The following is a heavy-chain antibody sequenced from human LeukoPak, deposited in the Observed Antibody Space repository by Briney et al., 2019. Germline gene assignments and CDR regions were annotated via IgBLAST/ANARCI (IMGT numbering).Heavy chain of an antibody. CDR3: ARDRGDFFYSDY. CDR2: IWYDGSKK. CDR1: GFTVGSYG. J-gene: IGHJ4*02. D-gene: IGHD3-10*01. V-gene: IGHV3-33*01. Sequence: GESLRLFCAASGFTVGSYGMHWVRQAPGEGLKRVAFIWYDGSKKYYEDSVRGRFTVSRDNSKNTLYLQMDSLRAEDTAVYYCARDRGDFFYSDYWGQGTLVSVSS.